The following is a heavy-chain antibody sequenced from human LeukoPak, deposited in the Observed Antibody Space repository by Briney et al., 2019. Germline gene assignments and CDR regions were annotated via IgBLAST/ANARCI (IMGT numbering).Heavy chain of an antibody. Sequence: GGSLRLSCAASGFTFSSYAMSWVRQAPGKGLEWVSIISASGGSTYYADSVKGRFTISRDNSKNTLYLQMNSLRAEDTAVYYCATQGVNFDYWGQGTLVTVSS. CDR2: ISASGGST. V-gene: IGHV3-23*01. D-gene: IGHD2-21*01. CDR1: GFTFSSYA. CDR3: ATQGVNFDY. J-gene: IGHJ4*02.